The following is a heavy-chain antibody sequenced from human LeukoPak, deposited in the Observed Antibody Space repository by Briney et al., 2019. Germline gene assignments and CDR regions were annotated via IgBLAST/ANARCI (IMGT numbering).Heavy chain of an antibody. CDR3: ARDQALGALDY. V-gene: IGHV3-53*01. J-gene: IGHJ4*02. Sequence: QAGGSLRLSCAASGFTVSSNYMSWVRQAPGKGLEWVSVIYSGGSTYYADSVKGRFTISRDNSKNTLYLQMNNLRAEDTAVYYCARDQALGALDYWGQGTLVTVSS. D-gene: IGHD1-26*01. CDR1: GFTVSSNY. CDR2: IYSGGST.